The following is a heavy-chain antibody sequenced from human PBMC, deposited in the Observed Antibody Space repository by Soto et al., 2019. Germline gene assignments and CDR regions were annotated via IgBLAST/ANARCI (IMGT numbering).Heavy chain of an antibody. J-gene: IGHJ6*02. V-gene: IGHV2-5*02. CDR3: ALRRGSFRPYYSSYGVDV. CDR2: IFWDDDK. D-gene: IGHD1-26*01. CDR1: GFSLKTGGVG. Sequence: TLRESGPTLVEPTQTLTLTCTFSGFSLKTGGVGVGWIRQPPGKALEWVALIFWDDDKRYSPSLKNRLTITKDTSKNQVVLTMSDMDPVDTATYYCALRRGSFRPYYSSYGVDVWGQGTTVTVSS.